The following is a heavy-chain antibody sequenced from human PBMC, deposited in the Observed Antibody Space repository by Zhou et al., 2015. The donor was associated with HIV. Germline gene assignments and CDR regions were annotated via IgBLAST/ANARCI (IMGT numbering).Heavy chain of an antibody. CDR2: IIPILGIA. CDR3: ASGDSYGIYYYYGMDV. J-gene: IGHJ6*02. D-gene: IGHD5-18*01. V-gene: IGHV1-69*09. Sequence: QVQLVQSGAEVKKPGSSVKVSCKASGGTFSSYTISWVRQAPGQGLEWMGRIIPILGIANYAQKFQGRVTITADKSTSTAYMELSSLRSEDTAVYYCASGDSYGIYYYYGMDVWGQGTTVTVSS. CDR1: GGTFSSYT.